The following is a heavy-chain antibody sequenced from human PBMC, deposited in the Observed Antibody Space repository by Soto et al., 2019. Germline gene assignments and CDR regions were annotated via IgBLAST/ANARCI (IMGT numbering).Heavy chain of an antibody. V-gene: IGHV1-18*04. CDR3: ARVYEYYYYYMEV. Sequence: ASVKVSCKSSGHTFSSYTIHWMRQAPGQRLEWMGWISAYNGNTNYAQKLQGRVTMTTDTSTSTAYMELRSLRSDDTAVYYCARVYEYYYYYMEVWGKGTTVTVSS. D-gene: IGHD3-16*01. CDR2: ISAYNGNT. CDR1: GHTFSSYT. J-gene: IGHJ6*03.